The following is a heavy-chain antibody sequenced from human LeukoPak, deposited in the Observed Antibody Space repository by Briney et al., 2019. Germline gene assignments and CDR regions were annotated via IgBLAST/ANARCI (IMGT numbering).Heavy chain of an antibody. J-gene: IGHJ4*02. CDR2: IIPIFGTA. Sequence: SVKVSCKASGGTFSSYAISWVRQAPGQGLEWMGGIIPIFGTANYAQKFRGRVTITADTSTSTAYMELRSLRSDDTAVYYCARDRDSSGNFDYWGQGTLVTVSS. CDR1: GGTFSSYA. CDR3: ARDRDSSGNFDY. V-gene: IGHV1-69*06. D-gene: IGHD3-22*01.